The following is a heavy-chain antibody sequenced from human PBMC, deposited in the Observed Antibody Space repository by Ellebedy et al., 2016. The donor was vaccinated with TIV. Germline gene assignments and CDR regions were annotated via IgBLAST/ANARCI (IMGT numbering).Heavy chain of an antibody. D-gene: IGHD5-18*01. CDR2: ISSAGSP. CDR1: GFTFSSYA. V-gene: IGHV3-23*01. Sequence: GGSLRLSCAASGFTFSSYAMSWVRQAPGKGLEWVSTISSAGSPNYADSVKGRFTISRDNSKNTLYLQMNSLRAEDTAVYYCATLDSSYYYYYGMDVWGQGTTVTVSS. CDR3: ATLDSSYYYYYGMDV. J-gene: IGHJ6*02.